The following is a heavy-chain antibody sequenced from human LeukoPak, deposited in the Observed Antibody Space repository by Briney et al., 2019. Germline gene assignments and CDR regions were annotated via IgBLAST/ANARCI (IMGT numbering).Heavy chain of an antibody. Sequence: SETLSLTCTVSGDSISGYYWSWIRQPPGKGLQYIGFLYNTGSANYDPSLKSRVTISVDTSKNQFSLKLSSVTAADTAVYYCARGGGKGAFDIWGQGTMVTVSS. J-gene: IGHJ3*02. CDR1: GDSISGYY. V-gene: IGHV4-59*12. CDR2: LYNTGSA. CDR3: ARGGGKGAFDI. D-gene: IGHD3-16*01.